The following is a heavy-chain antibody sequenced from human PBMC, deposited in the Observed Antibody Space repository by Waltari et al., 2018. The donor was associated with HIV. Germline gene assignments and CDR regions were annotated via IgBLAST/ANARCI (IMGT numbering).Heavy chain of an antibody. CDR1: DGSFSGYY. D-gene: IGHD7-27*01. V-gene: IGHV4-34*01. CDR3: ARGSWGSGMDV. J-gene: IGHJ6*02. Sequence: QVRLQQWGAGLLKPSETLSLTCAVYDGSFSGYYWSWIRQPPGKGLECIGEINHSGSINYNRSLKSRVIISLDRYKNQFSLKLTSVTAADTALYYCARGSWGSGMDVWGLGTTVIVSS. CDR2: INHSGSI.